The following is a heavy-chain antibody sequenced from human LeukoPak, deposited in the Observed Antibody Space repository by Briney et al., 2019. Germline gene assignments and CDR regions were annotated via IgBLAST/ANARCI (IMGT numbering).Heavy chain of an antibody. V-gene: IGHV3-23*01. Sequence: GGSLRLSCAASGFTFSNYAMTWVRQAPGKGLEWVSAISGGGDTTHYADSVKGRFTISRDNSKNMLYLQMDSLRAEDTAVYYCATQWPVGGPTWNYMDVWGKGTTVTVSS. J-gene: IGHJ6*03. D-gene: IGHD6-19*01. CDR1: GFTFSNYA. CDR2: ISGGGDTT. CDR3: ATQWPVGGPTWNYMDV.